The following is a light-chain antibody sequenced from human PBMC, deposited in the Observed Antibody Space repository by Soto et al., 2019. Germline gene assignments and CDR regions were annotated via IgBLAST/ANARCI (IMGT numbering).Light chain of an antibody. CDR2: GAS. CDR3: HQYDNWPET. J-gene: IGKJ1*01. CDR1: QSVNSD. V-gene: IGKV3-15*01. Sequence: ETVMTQSPATLSVSPGERATLFCRASQSVNSDLAWYQQKPGQAPRLLIYGASTRATGIPARFSGSGSGTEFTLTISSLQSEDFAVYYCHQYDNWPETFGQGTKVDIK.